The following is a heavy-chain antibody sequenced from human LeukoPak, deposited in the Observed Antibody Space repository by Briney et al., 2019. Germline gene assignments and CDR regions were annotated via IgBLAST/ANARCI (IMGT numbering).Heavy chain of an antibody. D-gene: IGHD1-14*01. Sequence: GGSLRLSCAASGFTFSSYAMSWVRQAPGKGLEWVSAISGSGGSTYYADSVKGRFTISRDNSENTLYLQMNSLRSEDTAVYYCARALDHLYYYYGVDVWGQGTTVTVSS. CDR2: ISGSGGST. CDR1: GFTFSSYA. J-gene: IGHJ6*02. CDR3: ARALDHLYYYYGVDV. V-gene: IGHV3-23*01.